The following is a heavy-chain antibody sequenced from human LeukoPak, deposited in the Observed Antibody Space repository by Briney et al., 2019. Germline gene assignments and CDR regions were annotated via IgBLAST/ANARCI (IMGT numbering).Heavy chain of an antibody. CDR3: ARDAGITIFGGLPVWFDP. CDR2: IWYEGSNK. V-gene: IGHV3-33*01. Sequence: GGSLRLSCAASGFTFSSYGMHWVRQAPGKGLEWVAVIWYEGSNKYYADSVKGRFTISRDNSKNTLYLQMNSLRAEDTAVYYCARDAGITIFGGLPVWFDPWGQGTLVTVSS. CDR1: GFTFSSYG. D-gene: IGHD3-3*01. J-gene: IGHJ5*02.